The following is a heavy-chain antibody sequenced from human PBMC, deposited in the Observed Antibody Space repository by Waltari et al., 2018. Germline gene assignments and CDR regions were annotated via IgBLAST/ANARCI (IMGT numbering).Heavy chain of an antibody. Sequence: QVQLVQSGAEVKKPGSSVKVSCKASGGTFSSYAISWVRQAPGQGLEWMGGIIPIFGTANYAQKFQGRVTITADESTSTAYMELSRLRSDDTAVYYCARSAMIVVVQGWFDPWGQGTLVTVSS. CDR3: ARSAMIVVVQGWFDP. V-gene: IGHV1-69*13. J-gene: IGHJ5*02. D-gene: IGHD3-22*01. CDR1: GGTFSSYA. CDR2: IIPIFGTA.